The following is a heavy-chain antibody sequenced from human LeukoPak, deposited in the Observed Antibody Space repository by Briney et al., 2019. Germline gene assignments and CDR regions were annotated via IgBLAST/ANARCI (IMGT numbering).Heavy chain of an antibody. J-gene: IGHJ4*02. CDR3: ARAVLLGGMDYFDY. Sequence: PGGSLRLSCAVSGFTVSSNYMCWVRQAPGKGLEWVSVIYSGGSTYYADSVKGRFTISRDNSENTLYLQMNSLRAEDTAVYYCARAVLLGGMDYFDYWGQGTLVTVSS. CDR2: IYSGGST. V-gene: IGHV3-53*01. CDR1: GFTVSSNY. D-gene: IGHD2-15*01.